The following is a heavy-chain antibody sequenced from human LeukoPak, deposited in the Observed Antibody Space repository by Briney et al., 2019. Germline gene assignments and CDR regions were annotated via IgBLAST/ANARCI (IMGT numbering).Heavy chain of an antibody. V-gene: IGHV1-18*01. CDR1: GGTFSSYV. Sequence: AASVKVSCKASGGTFSSYVISWVRQAPGQGLEWMGWISAYNGNTNYAQKLQGRVTMTTDTSTSTAYMELRSLRSNDTAVYYCARRIWEGNYTPKSWFDPWGQGTLVTVSS. CDR3: ARRIWEGNYTPKSWFDP. D-gene: IGHD3-10*01. CDR2: ISAYNGNT. J-gene: IGHJ5*02.